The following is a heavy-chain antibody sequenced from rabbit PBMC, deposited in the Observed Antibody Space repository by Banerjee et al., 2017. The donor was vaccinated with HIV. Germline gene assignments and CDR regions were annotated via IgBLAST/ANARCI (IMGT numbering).Heavy chain of an antibody. J-gene: IGHJ4*01. D-gene: IGHD3-3*01. CDR1: GIDFSSSFW. CDR2: IYPTYGAT. Sequence: QEQLVESGGGLVTLGGSLKLTCKASGIDFSSSFWISWVRQTPGKGLEWIGCIYPTYGATDYASWMNGRFTISLDNAQNTVFLQMTSLTAADTATYFCARGLVAGVLDLWGPGTLVTV. V-gene: IGHV1S43*01. CDR3: ARGLVAGVLDL.